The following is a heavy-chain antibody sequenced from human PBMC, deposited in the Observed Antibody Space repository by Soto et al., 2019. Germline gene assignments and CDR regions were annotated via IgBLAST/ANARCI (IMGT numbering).Heavy chain of an antibody. CDR1: GFTFSSYG. V-gene: IGHV3-33*01. D-gene: IGHD2-15*01. J-gene: IGHJ6*02. Sequence: GGSLRLSCAASGFTFSSYGMHWVRQAPGKGLEWVAVIWYDGSNKYYADSVKGRFTISRDNSKNTLYLQMNSLRAEDTAVYYCAREYCSGGSCYSPADYYGMDVWGQGTTVTVSS. CDR3: AREYCSGGSCYSPADYYGMDV. CDR2: IWYDGSNK.